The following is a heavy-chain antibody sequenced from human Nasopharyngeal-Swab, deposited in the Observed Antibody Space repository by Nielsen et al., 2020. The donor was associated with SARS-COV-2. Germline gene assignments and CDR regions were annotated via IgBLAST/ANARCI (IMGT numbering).Heavy chain of an antibody. CDR3: ARLPRNNWRLDS. Sequence: GSLRLSCAASGFTFGNYWMSWVRQAPGKRLEWVANIKEDGSEKDYVDSVKGRFTISRDNIKNSLYLQMNSLRVEDTAVYFCARLPRNNWRLDSWGQGILVTVSS. V-gene: IGHV3-7*03. CDR2: IKEDGSEK. J-gene: IGHJ4*02. CDR1: GFTFGNYW. D-gene: IGHD1-20*01.